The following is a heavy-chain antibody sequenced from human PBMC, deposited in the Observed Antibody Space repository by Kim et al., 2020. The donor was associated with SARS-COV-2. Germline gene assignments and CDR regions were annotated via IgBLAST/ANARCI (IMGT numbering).Heavy chain of an antibody. D-gene: IGHD1-26*01. CDR2: IYHSGST. CDR1: GGSISSSNW. J-gene: IGHJ4*02. CDR3: ARVRVPSERATAFDY. V-gene: IGHV4-4*02. Sequence: SETLSLTCAVSGGSISSSNWWSWVRQPPGKGLEWIGEIYHSGSTNYNPSLKSRVTISVDKSKNQFSLKLSSVTAADTAVYYCARVRVPSERATAFDYWGQGTLVTVSS.